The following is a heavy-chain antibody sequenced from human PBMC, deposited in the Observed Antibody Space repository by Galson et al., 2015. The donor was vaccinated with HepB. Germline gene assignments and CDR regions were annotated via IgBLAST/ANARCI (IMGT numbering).Heavy chain of an antibody. J-gene: IGHJ3*02. Sequence: SLRLSCAASGFTFSSYAMSWVRQAPGKGLERVSAISGSGGSTYYADSVKGRFTISRDNSKNTLYLQMNSLRAEDTAVYYCAKDRSHYYYDSSPPWAFDIWGQGTMVTVSS. CDR2: ISGSGGST. V-gene: IGHV3-23*01. CDR3: AKDRSHYYYDSSPPWAFDI. D-gene: IGHD3-22*01. CDR1: GFTFSSYA.